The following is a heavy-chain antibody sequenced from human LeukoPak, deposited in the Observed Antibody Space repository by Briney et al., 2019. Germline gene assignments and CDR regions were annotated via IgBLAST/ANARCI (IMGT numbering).Heavy chain of an antibody. J-gene: IGHJ5*02. Sequence: GASVKVSCKASGYTFTGYYMHWVRQAPGQGLEWVGWINPNSGGTNYAQKFQGRVTMTRDTSISTAYMELSRLRSDDTAVYYCARGPIGYCSSTSCYTRDNWFDPWGQGTLVTVSS. V-gene: IGHV1-2*02. CDR3: ARGPIGYCSSTSCYTRDNWFDP. D-gene: IGHD2-2*02. CDR1: GYTFTGYY. CDR2: INPNSGGT.